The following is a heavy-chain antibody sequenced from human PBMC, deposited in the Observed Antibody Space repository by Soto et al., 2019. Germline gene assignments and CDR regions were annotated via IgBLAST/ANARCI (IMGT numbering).Heavy chain of an antibody. D-gene: IGHD3-10*01. J-gene: IGHJ5*02. CDR3: ARDEGGSGSSWTYNWFDP. Sequence: ASVKVSCKASGYTFTSYGISWVRQAPGQRLEWMGWISAYNGNTNYAQKLQGRVTMTTDTSTSTAYMELRSLRSDDTAVYYCARDEGGSGSSWTYNWFDPWGQGTLVTVSS. CDR2: ISAYNGNT. V-gene: IGHV1-18*01. CDR1: GYTFTSYG.